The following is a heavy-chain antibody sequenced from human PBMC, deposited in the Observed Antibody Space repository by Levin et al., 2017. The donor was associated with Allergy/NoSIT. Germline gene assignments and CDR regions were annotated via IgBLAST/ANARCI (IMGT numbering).Heavy chain of an antibody. D-gene: IGHD6-13*01. CDR2: IYTSGST. CDR1: GGSISSGTYY. CDR3: AGDAGYSSSWYNGYFDL. Sequence: SETLSLTCTVSGGSISSGTYYWSWIRQPAGTGLEWIGRIYTSGSTNYNPSLKSRVNISVDTSKNQFSLKLSSVTAADTAVYYCAGDAGYSSSWYNGYFDLWGRGTLVTVSS. V-gene: IGHV4-61*02. J-gene: IGHJ2*01.